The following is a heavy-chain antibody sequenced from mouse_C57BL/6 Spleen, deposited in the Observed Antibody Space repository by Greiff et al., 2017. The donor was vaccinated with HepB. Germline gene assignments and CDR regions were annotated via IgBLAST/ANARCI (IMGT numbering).Heavy chain of an antibody. J-gene: IGHJ2*01. D-gene: IGHD1-1*01. Sequence: EVNVVESGGDLVKPGGSLKLSCAASGFTFSSYGMSWVRQTPDKRLEWVATISSGGSYTYYPDSVKGRFTISRDNAKNTLYLQMSSLKSEDTAMYYCAIITTVVAPFDYWGQGTTLTVSS. CDR2: ISSGGSYT. V-gene: IGHV5-6*01. CDR1: GFTFSSYG. CDR3: AIITTVVAPFDY.